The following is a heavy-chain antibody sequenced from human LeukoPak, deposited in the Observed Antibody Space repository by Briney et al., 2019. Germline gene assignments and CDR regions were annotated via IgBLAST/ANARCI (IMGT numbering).Heavy chain of an antibody. CDR3: TTESRFKTRYFDL. Sequence: GGSLRLSCAASGFTFSSYAMSWVRQAPGKGLEWVGRIKSKTDGGTTDYAAPVKGRFTISRDDSKNTLYLQMNSLKTEDTAVYYCTTESRFKTRYFDLWGRGTLVTVSS. D-gene: IGHD3-3*01. J-gene: IGHJ2*01. V-gene: IGHV3-15*01. CDR1: GFTFSSYA. CDR2: IKSKTDGGTT.